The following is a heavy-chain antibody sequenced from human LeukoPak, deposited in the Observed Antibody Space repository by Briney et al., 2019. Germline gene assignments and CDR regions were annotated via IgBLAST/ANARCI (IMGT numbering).Heavy chain of an antibody. Sequence: GGSLRLSCAASGFTFSNAWMSWVSQAPGKGLEWVGRIKSKADGGTTDYAAPVNGRFTISRDDPINMVYLQMNSLKSEDTAVYYCTSDLEWELLDYWGQGTLVTVSS. CDR1: GFTFSNAW. V-gene: IGHV3-15*01. CDR3: TSDLEWELLDY. D-gene: IGHD1-26*01. J-gene: IGHJ4*02. CDR2: IKSKADGGTT.